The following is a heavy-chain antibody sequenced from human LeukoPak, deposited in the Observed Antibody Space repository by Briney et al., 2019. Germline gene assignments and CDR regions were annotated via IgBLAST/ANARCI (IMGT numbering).Heavy chain of an antibody. Sequence: RTSETLSLTCTVSGGSISSYYWSWIRQPPGKGLEWIGYIYYSGSTNYNPSLKSRVTISVDTSKNQFSLKLSSVTAADTAVYYCVRRPNSGWDNWFDPWGQGTLVTVSS. D-gene: IGHD6-19*01. CDR1: GGSISSYY. CDR2: IYYSGST. CDR3: VRRPNSGWDNWFDP. J-gene: IGHJ5*02. V-gene: IGHV4-59*08.